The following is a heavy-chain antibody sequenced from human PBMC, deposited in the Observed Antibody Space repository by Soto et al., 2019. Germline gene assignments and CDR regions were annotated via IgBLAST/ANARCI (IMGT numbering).Heavy chain of an antibody. V-gene: IGHV3-21*01. CDR2: ISSSSYI. Sequence: GGSLILSCAASGFNFSSYSRNWVRQAPEKGLEWVSFISSSSYIYYADSVKGRFTISRDNAKNSLYLQMNSLRAEDTAVYYCARDYGDLDWYFDLWGRGTLVTVSS. D-gene: IGHD4-17*01. CDR1: GFNFSSYS. CDR3: ARDYGDLDWYFDL. J-gene: IGHJ2*01.